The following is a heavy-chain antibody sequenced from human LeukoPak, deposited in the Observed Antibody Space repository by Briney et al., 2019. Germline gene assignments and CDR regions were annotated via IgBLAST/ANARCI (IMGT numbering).Heavy chain of an antibody. CDR3: ARFKGICSSTSCYYYYYGMDV. CDR1: GGSFSGYY. D-gene: IGHD2-2*01. CDR2: INHSGST. J-gene: IGHJ6*02. V-gene: IGHV4-34*01. Sequence: SETLSLTCAVYGGSFSGYYWSWIRQPPGKGLEWIGEINHSGSTNYNPSLKSRVTKSVDTSKNQFSLKLSSVTAADTAVYYCARFKGICSSTSCYYYYYGMDVWGQGTTVTVSS.